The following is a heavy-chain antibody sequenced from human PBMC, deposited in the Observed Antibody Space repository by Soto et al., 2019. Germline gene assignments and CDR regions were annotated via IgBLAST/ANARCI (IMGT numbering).Heavy chain of an antibody. J-gene: IGHJ4*02. CDR3: ARGRSTSGATLGLFDY. CDR2: IIPIFGTA. D-gene: IGHD1-26*01. V-gene: IGHV1-69*13. Sequence: GASLKVSCKASGGTFSSYAISWVRQAPGQGLEWMGGIIPIFGTANYAQKFQGRVTITADESTSTAYMELSSLRSEDTAVYYCARGRSTSGATLGLFDYWGQGTLVTVSS. CDR1: GGTFSSYA.